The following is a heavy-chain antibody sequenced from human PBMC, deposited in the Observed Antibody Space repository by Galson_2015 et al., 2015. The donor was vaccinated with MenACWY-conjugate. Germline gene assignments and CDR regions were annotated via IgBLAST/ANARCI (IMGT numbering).Heavy chain of an antibody. J-gene: IGHJ6*03. CDR1: GFTFTGYE. CDR2: ISKSGSPI. D-gene: IGHD5-18*01. CDR3: ARVGTWIHQYFYYMDV. Sequence: SLRLSCAVSGFTFTGYEFNWVRQAPGKGLEWLSYISKSGSPIYYADSVKGRFTISRDNIKKSLFLEMNSLRAGDTGVYFCARVGTWIHQYFYYMDVWGKGPRSPSP. V-gene: IGHV3-48*03.